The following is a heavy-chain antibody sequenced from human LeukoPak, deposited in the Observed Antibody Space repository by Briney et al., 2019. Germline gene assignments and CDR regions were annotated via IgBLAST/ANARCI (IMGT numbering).Heavy chain of an antibody. V-gene: IGHV1-69*13. J-gene: IGHJ4*02. CDR3: ARADYYGSGSYSPQLDY. Sequence: SVKVSCKASGGTFSSYAISWVRQAPGQGLEWMGGVIPIFGTANYAQKFQGRVTITADESTSTAYMELSSLRSEDTAVYYCARADYYGSGSYSPQLDYWGQGTLVTVSS. D-gene: IGHD3-10*01. CDR2: VIPIFGTA. CDR1: GGTFSSYA.